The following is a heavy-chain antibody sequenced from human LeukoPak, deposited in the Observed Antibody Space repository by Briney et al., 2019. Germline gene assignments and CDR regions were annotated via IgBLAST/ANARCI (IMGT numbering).Heavy chain of an antibody. CDR2: MSPDSGKT. CDR3: ARVSMRVRGARRFDP. Sequence: GASVKVSCKASGYTFTGYYMHWVRQATGQGLEWMGWMSPDSGKTGYAQKFQGRVTMTRNTSISTAYLDLSSLTSEDTAVYYCARVSMRVRGARRFDPWGQGTLVTVSS. D-gene: IGHD3-10*01. J-gene: IGHJ5*02. CDR1: GYTFTGYY. V-gene: IGHV1-8*02.